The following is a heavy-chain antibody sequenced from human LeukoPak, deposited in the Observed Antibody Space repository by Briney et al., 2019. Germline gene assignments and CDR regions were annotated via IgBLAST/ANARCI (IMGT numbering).Heavy chain of an antibody. CDR1: GGTFSSYA. V-gene: IGHV1-69*05. Sequence: SVKVSCKASGGTFSSYAISWVRQAPGQGLEWMGGIIPIFGTANYAQKFQGRVTITTDESTSTAYMELSSLRSEDTAVYYCARGRFGARVPFYYYYYMDVWGKGPRSPSP. CDR3: ARGRFGARVPFYYYYYMDV. J-gene: IGHJ6*03. CDR2: IIPIFGTA. D-gene: IGHD3-10*01.